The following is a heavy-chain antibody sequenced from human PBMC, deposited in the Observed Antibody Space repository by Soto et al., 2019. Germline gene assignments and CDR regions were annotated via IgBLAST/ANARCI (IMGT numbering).Heavy chain of an antibody. CDR3: ARQPVSATGTYFFYQNGLDV. CDR2: IHYRGKT. Sequence: SETLSLTCAVYGGSFSEYFWSWIRQSPGKGLEWIGEIHYRGKTHYNPSLKSRVAISVDTSKNQFPLRLNSVTAADTALYYCARQPVSATGTYFFYQNGLDVWGQGTTVTVSS. D-gene: IGHD6-6*01. V-gene: IGHV4-34*01. CDR1: GGSFSEYF. J-gene: IGHJ6*02.